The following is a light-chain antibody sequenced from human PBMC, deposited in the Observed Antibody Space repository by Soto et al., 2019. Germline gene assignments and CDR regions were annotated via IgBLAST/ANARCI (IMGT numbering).Light chain of an antibody. CDR2: GAS. Sequence: EIVLTQSPGTLSLSPGERATLSWRASQSVSSSYLAWYQQKPGQAPRLIIYGASSRATGIPDRFSGSGSGTDFTLTISRLETEDFAVYYCQQYGSSPRTFGQGTKVDIK. CDR1: QSVSSSY. V-gene: IGKV3-20*01. J-gene: IGKJ1*01. CDR3: QQYGSSPRT.